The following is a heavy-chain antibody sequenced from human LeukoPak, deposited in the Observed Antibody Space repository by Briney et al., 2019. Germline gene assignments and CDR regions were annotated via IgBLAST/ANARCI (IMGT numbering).Heavy chain of an antibody. CDR2: VNGDGTST. V-gene: IGHV3-74*01. CDR1: GFTFSDYW. Sequence: GGSLRLSCAASGFTFSDYWMHWVRQAPGKGLVWVARVNGDGTSTTYADSVKGRFTISRDNSKNTLYLQMNSLRAEDTAVYYCARGPSPLYGDPDYWGQGTLVTVSS. J-gene: IGHJ4*02. CDR3: ARGPSPLYGDPDY. D-gene: IGHD4-17*01.